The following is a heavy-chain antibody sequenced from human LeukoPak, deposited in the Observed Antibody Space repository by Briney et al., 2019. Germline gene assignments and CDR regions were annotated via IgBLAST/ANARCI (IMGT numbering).Heavy chain of an antibody. CDR3: ARGYYDFWSGKVPGAFDI. Sequence: GRSLRLSCAASGFTFSSYAMHWVRQAPGKGLDWVAVISYDGSNKYYADSVKGRFTISRDNSKNTLYLQMNSLRAEDTAVYYCARGYYDFWSGKVPGAFDIWGQGTMVTVSS. J-gene: IGHJ3*02. V-gene: IGHV3-30-3*01. CDR2: ISYDGSNK. CDR1: GFTFSSYA. D-gene: IGHD3-3*01.